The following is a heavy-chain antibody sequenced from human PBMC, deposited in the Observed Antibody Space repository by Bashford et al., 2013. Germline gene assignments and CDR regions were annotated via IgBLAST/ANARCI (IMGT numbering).Heavy chain of an antibody. CDR1: GGSISSSSYY. CDR3: ARLHKRITH. J-gene: IGHJ4*02. CDR2: IYYSGST. D-gene: IGHD3-10*01. Sequence: SSETLSLTCTVSGGSISSSSYYWGWIRQPPGKGLEWIGSIYYSGSTYYNPSLKSRVTISVDTSKNQFSLKLSSVTAADTAVYYCARLHKRITHWGQGTLVTVSS. V-gene: IGHV4-39*01.